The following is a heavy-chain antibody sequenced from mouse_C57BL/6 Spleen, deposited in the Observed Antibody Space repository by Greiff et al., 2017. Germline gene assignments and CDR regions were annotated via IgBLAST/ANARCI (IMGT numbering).Heavy chain of an antibody. V-gene: IGHV1-18*01. CDR3: ARRSSLYYYAMDY. CDR1: GYTFTDYN. J-gene: IGHJ4*01. CDR2: INPNNGGT. D-gene: IGHD1-1*01. Sequence: DVKLQESGPELVKPGASVKIPCKASGYTFTDYNMDWVKQSHGKSLEWIGDINPNNGGTIYNQKFKGKATLTVDKSSSTAYMELRSLTSEDTAVYYCARRSSLYYYAMDYWGQGTSVTVSS.